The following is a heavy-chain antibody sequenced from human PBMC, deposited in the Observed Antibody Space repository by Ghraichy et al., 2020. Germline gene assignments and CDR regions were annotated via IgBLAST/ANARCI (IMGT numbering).Heavy chain of an antibody. CDR3: AKTFSPGGDYFYAMDV. J-gene: IGHJ6*02. V-gene: IGHV3-23*01. Sequence: GESLNISCAVSGFTFSSYAMSWVRQAPGKGLEWVSGISGNGDSADYADSVKGRFTISRDNSKNTLYLQMNSLRAEDTAVYYCAKTFSPGGDYFYAMDVWGQGTTVAVSS. CDR1: GFTFSSYA. CDR2: ISGNGDSA. D-gene: IGHD4-23*01.